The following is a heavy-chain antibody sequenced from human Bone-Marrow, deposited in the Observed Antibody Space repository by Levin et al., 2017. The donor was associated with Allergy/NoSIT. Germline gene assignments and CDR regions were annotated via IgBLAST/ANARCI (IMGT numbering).Heavy chain of an antibody. V-gene: IGHV4-59*01. CDR2: VHYTGKT. J-gene: IGHJ4*02. Sequence: SQTLSLTCTVSGVSMDHYYWNWIRQSPGKGLEWIGYVHYTGKTNYNPSLDSRVTISVDTSRSQFSLQLRSVTAADTAVYYCASSPGVYWGLDYWGQGTLVPVSS. CDR3: ASSPGVYWGLDY. D-gene: IGHD2-21*01. CDR1: GVSMDHYY.